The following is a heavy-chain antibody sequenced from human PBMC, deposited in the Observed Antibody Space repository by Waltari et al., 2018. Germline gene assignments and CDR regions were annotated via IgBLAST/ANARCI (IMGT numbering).Heavy chain of an antibody. V-gene: IGHV4-39*01. Sequence: QLQLQESGPGLVKPSETLSLTCTVSGGSISSSRYYWGWIRQPPGKGLEWIGSIYYSGSTYYNPSLKSRVTISVDTSKNQFSLKLSSVTAADTAVYYCAKGATDYYYMDVWGKGTTVTVSS. CDR1: GGSISSSRYY. D-gene: IGHD5-12*01. CDR3: AKGATDYYYMDV. J-gene: IGHJ6*03. CDR2: IYYSGST.